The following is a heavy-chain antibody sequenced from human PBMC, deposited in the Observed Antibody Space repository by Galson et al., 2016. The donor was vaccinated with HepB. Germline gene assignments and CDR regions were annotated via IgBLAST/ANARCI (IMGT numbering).Heavy chain of an antibody. CDR2: LGSGGRI. D-gene: IGHD2-15*01. Sequence: SLRLSCAASGFTFSSHWMHWVRQAPGKGLEWVSVLGSGGRIFYADSVKGRFTISRDNSMNTVFLQMNSLRTEDTAVYYCLPSGPDYYMDLWGTGTTVTVSS. V-gene: IGHV3-66*02. J-gene: IGHJ6*03. CDR3: LPSGPDYYMDL. CDR1: GFTFSSHW.